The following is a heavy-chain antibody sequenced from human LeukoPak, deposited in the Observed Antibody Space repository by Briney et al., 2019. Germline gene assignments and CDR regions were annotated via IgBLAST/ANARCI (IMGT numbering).Heavy chain of an antibody. CDR1: GFTFNVYS. D-gene: IGHD2-15*01. J-gene: IGHJ3*02. CDR2: ISGSGSTT. V-gene: IGHV3-23*01. CDR3: ARPRLEYCSGGSCFDAFDI. Sequence: GGSLRLSCAASGFTFNVYSMNWVRQAPGKGLEWVSAISGSGSTTYYADSVKGRFTISRDNSKNTLFLQMNSLTAEDTAIYSCARPRLEYCSGGSCFDAFDIWGQGTMVTVSS.